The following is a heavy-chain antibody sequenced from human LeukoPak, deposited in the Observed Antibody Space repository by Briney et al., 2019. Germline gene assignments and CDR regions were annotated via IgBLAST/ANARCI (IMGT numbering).Heavy chain of an antibody. V-gene: IGHV4-34*01. CDR3: ARSWGSSGWSNKIYFDY. CDR1: GGSFSGYY. D-gene: IGHD6-19*01. CDR2: INHSGST. J-gene: IGHJ4*02. Sequence: SETLSLTCAVYGGSFSGYYWSWIRQPPGRGLEWIGEINHSGSTNYNPSLKSRVTISVDTSKNQFSLKLSSMTAADTAVYYCARSWGSSGWSNKIYFDYWGQGTLVTVSS.